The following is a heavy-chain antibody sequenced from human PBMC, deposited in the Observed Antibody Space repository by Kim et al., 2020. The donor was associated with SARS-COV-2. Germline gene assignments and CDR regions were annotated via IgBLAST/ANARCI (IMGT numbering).Heavy chain of an antibody. CDR2: ISSSSSYI. CDR3: ASDLYYYDSSGYSGY. Sequence: GGSLRLSCAASGFTFSSYSMNWVRQAPGKGLEWVSSISSSSSYIYYADSVKGRFTISRDNAKNSLYLQMNSLRAEDTAVYYCASDLYYYDSSGYSGYWGQGTLVTVSS. V-gene: IGHV3-21*01. D-gene: IGHD3-22*01. CDR1: GFTFSSYS. J-gene: IGHJ4*02.